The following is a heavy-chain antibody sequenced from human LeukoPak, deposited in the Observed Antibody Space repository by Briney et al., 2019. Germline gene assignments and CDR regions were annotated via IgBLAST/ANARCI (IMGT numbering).Heavy chain of an antibody. Sequence: SVTVSCKASGGTFSSYAISWVRQAPGQGLEWMGGIIPIFGTANYAQKFQGRVTITADGSTSTAYMELSSLRSEDTAVYYCAMSPTMVRGVIEYYFDYWGQGTLVTVSS. CDR2: IIPIFGTA. J-gene: IGHJ4*02. CDR1: GGTFSSYA. V-gene: IGHV1-69*13. D-gene: IGHD3-10*01. CDR3: AMSPTMVRGVIEYYFDY.